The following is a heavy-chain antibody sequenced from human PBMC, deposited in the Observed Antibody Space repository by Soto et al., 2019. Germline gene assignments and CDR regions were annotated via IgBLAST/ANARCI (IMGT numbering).Heavy chain of an antibody. CDR3: VKCDGSASYCFYFGS. CDR2: ISGSGGST. J-gene: IGHJ4*02. V-gene: IGHV3-23*01. Sequence: GGSLRLSCAASGFTFGSYAMSWVRQAPGKGLEWVSTISGSGGSTYYADSVKGRFTISRDNSKNTLYLQMNSLRAEDTAVYYCVKCDGSASYCFYFGSWGQGTLVTVSS. D-gene: IGHD3-10*01. CDR1: GFTFGSYA.